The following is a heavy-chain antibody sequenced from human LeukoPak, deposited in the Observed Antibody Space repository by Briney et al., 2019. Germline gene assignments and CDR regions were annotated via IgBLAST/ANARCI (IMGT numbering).Heavy chain of an antibody. V-gene: IGHV4-30-4*01. CDR3: ARGPYYYDSSGYYKYNWFDP. J-gene: IGHJ5*02. D-gene: IGHD3-22*01. Sequence: SETLSLTCTVSGGSISSGDYYWSWIRQPPGKGLEWIGYIYYSGSTYYNPSLKSRVTISVDTSKNQFSLKLSSVTAADTAVYYCARGPYYYDSSGYYKYNWFDPWGQGTLVTVSS. CDR2: IYYSGST. CDR1: GGSISSGDYY.